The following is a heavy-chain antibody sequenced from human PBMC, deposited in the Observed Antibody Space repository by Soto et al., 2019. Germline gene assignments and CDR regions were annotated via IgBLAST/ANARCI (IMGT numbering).Heavy chain of an antibody. J-gene: IGHJ4*02. CDR1: GGSISSGGYS. D-gene: IGHD5-12*01. CDR2: IYHSGST. V-gene: IGHV4-30-2*01. CDR3: ATGGGLPRYY. Sequence: QLQLQESGSGLVKPSQTLSLTCAVSGGSISSGGYSWSWIRQPPGKGLEWIGYIYHSGSTYYNPSLKSRLTISVDRSKNQFSLMLRSVTAADTAVYYWATGGGLPRYYWGQGTLVTVSS.